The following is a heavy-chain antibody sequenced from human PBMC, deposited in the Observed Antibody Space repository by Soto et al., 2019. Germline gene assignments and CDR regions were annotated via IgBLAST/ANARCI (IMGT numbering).Heavy chain of an antibody. CDR3: ALAPPGSSYYYYGMDV. CDR1: GGSFSGYY. D-gene: IGHD3-10*01. J-gene: IGHJ6*02. CDR2: INHSGST. Sequence: SETLSLTCAVYGGSFSGYYWSWIRQPPGKGLEWIGEINHSGSTNYNPSLKSRVTISVDTSKNQFSLKLSSVTAADTAVYYCALAPPGSSYYYYGMDVWGQGTTVTGS. V-gene: IGHV4-34*01.